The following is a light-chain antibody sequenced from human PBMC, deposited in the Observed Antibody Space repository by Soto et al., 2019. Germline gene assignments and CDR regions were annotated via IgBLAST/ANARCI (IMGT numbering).Light chain of an antibody. J-gene: IGLJ1*01. CDR2: EAS. V-gene: IGLV2-23*01. Sequence: QSVLTQPASVSGSRGQSITISCTVTGSDVRTYNLVSWYQQHPGKVPKLIIYEASKRPSGVSNRFSGSQPGNTASLTVSGLQAEDEADYYCCSYAGDKTYVFGSGTKVTV. CDR1: GSDVRTYNL. CDR3: CSYAGDKTYV.